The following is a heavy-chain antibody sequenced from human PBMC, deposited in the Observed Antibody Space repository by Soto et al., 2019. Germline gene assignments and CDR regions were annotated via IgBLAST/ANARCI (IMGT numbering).Heavy chain of an antibody. J-gene: IGHJ5*02. CDR2: IYYTGST. CDR3: AMKKPTLYNWFDP. V-gene: IGHV4-59*08. D-gene: IGHD3-16*01. CDR1: GGSIRGYY. Sequence: SETLSLTCTVSGGSIRGYYWTWIRQTPGKGLEWIGHIYYTGSTKYNPSLKSRVTISVETSKNQFYLKLSSVTAADTAMYYCAMKKPTLYNWFDPWGKGTQVTVSS.